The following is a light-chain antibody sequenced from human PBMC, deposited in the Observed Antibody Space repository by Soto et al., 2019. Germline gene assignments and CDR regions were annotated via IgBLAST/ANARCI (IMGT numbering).Light chain of an antibody. V-gene: IGLV1-40*01. CDR3: QSSDSSLSGVV. J-gene: IGLJ2*01. Sequence: QSVLTQPPSVSGAPGQRVTISCTGSSSNIGAGYDVHWYQQLPGTAPKLLIYGNSNRPSGIPDRFSGSKSGTSASLAITGLQAEDEADYYCQSSDSSLSGVVFGGGTKLTAL. CDR1: SSNIGAGYD. CDR2: GNS.